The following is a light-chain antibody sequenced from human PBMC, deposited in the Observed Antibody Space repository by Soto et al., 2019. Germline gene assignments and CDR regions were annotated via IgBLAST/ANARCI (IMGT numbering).Light chain of an antibody. J-gene: IGKJ3*01. V-gene: IGKV3-11*01. CDR3: QQRSNWFRFT. Sequence: EIVLTQSPATLSLSPGERATLSCRASQSVSSYLAWYQQKPGQAPRLLIYDASNRATGIPARFSGSGSGTDFTLTISSLEPEDFAVYYCQQRSNWFRFTFGPGTKVDIK. CDR2: DAS. CDR1: QSVSSY.